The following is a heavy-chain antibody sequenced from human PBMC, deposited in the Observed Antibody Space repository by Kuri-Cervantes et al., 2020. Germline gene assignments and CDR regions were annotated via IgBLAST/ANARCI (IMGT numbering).Heavy chain of an antibody. CDR2: ISAYNGNT. D-gene: IGHD3-9*01. CDR3: ARDGRNILTGTENWFDP. CDR1: GYTFTSDG. J-gene: IGHJ5*02. V-gene: IGHV1-18*01. Sequence: ASVKVSCKASGYTFTSDGISWVRQAPGQGLEWMGWISAYNGNTNYAQKLQGRVTMATDTSTSTAYMELRSLRSDDTAVYYCARDGRNILTGTENWFDPWGQGTLVTVSS.